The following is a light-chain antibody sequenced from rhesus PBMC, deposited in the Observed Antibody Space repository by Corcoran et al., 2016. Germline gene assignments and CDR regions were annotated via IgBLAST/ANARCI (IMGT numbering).Light chain of an antibody. Sequence: DIQMTQSPSSLSASVGDRVTITCRASQGINNYLSWYQQKPGKAAKPLIYYASSWETGVPSRFSGSRSGTDYTLTISSLQPEDIATYYCQQYNNSPFTFGPGTKLDIK. V-gene: IGKV1-66*01. CDR2: YAS. J-gene: IGKJ3*01. CDR1: QGINNY. CDR3: QQYNNSPFT.